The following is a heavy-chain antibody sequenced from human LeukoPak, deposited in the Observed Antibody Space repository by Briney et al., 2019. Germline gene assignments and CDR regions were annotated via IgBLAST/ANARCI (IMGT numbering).Heavy chain of an antibody. J-gene: IGHJ6*03. D-gene: IGHD6-6*01. CDR2: ISGSGGST. CDR1: GFTFSSYG. V-gene: IGHV3-23*01. Sequence: PGETLRLSCVVSGFTFSSYGMSWVRQAPGKGLDWVSTISGSGGSTYYADSVKGRFTISRDNAKNTLYLQMNSLRAEDTAVYYCARIEYSSSFFYMDVWGKGTTVTVSS. CDR3: ARIEYSSSFFYMDV.